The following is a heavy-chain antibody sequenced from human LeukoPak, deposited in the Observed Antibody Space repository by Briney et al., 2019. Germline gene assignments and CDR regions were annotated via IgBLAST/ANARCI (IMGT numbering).Heavy chain of an antibody. D-gene: IGHD4-17*01. V-gene: IGHV1-8*03. CDR2: MNPNSGNT. CDR1: GYTFTSYD. CDR3: ARGRTVTTIYGGPTGAFDI. Sequence: GASVKVSCKASGYTFTSYDINWVRQAPGEGLEWVGWMNPNSGNTGYAQKFQGRVTITRNTSISTACMELSSLRSEDTAVYYCARGRTVTTIYGGPTGAFDIWGQGTMVTVSS. J-gene: IGHJ3*02.